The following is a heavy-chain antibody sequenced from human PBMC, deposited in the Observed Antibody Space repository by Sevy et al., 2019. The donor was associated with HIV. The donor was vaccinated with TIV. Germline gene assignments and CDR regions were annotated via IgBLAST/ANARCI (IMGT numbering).Heavy chain of an antibody. J-gene: IGHJ4*02. CDR2: IWNDGNNK. D-gene: IGHD1-26*01. Sequence: GGSLRLSCAASGFTFRNYAMHWVRQAPGKGLEWVASIWNDGNNKYYTDSVKGRFTISRDNSKNTLYLQMNNLRVEDTAVYYSAGYSGTYSWDYWGQGALVTVSS. CDR1: GFTFRNYA. CDR3: AGYSGTYSWDY. V-gene: IGHV3-33*01.